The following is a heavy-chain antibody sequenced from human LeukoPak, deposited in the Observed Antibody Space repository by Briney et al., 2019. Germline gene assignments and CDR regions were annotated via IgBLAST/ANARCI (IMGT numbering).Heavy chain of an antibody. CDR3: ASGLPYCGGDCPYYFDY. CDR1: GGSFSGYY. CDR2: INHSGST. Sequence: SETLSLTCAVYGGSFSGYYWSWIRQPPGKGLEWIGEINHSGSTNYHPSLKSRVTISVDTSKNQFSLKLSSVTAADTAVYYCASGLPYCGGDCPYYFDYWGQGTLVTVSS. D-gene: IGHD2-21*02. J-gene: IGHJ4*02. V-gene: IGHV4-34*01.